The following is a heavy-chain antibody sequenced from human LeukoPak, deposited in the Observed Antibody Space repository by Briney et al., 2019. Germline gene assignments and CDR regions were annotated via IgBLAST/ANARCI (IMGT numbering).Heavy chain of an antibody. Sequence: GGSLRLSCAASGFIFTDYYMSWVRQAPGKGLEWVSSIDSVSTAINYADSVKGRFTISRDNAKNTLYLHMNSLRTEDEAVYYCARGRLSSGWYDDWGKGTLVTVSS. D-gene: IGHD6-19*01. CDR3: ARGRLSSGWYDD. CDR2: IDSVSTAI. J-gene: IGHJ4*02. CDR1: GFIFTDYY. V-gene: IGHV3-11*06.